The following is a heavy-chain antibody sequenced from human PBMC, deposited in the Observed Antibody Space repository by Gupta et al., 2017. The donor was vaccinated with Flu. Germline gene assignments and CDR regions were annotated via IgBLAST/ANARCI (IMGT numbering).Heavy chain of an antibody. CDR2: IYTSGST. V-gene: IGHV4-4*07. Sequence: QVQLQESGPGLVKPSETLSLTCTVSGGSISSYYWSWIRQPAGKGLEWIGRIYTSGSTNYNPSLKSRVTMSVDTSKNQFSLKLSSVTAADTAVYYCARDKWIPAAIKGDYYYYGMDVWGQGTTVTVSS. CDR3: ARDKWIPAAIKGDYYYYGMDV. D-gene: IGHD2-2*01. CDR1: GGSISSYY. J-gene: IGHJ6*02.